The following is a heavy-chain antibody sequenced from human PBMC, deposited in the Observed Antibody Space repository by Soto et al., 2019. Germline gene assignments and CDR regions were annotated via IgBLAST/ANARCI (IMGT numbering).Heavy chain of an antibody. CDR2: ISHSGST. CDR1: GGSISSAAYY. CDR3: AREYTYGSTFFDC. D-gene: IGHD5-18*01. V-gene: IGHV4-31*03. Sequence: QVQLQESGPGLVKPSQTLSLTCTVSGGSISSAAYYWSWIRQHPGKGLEWIGYISHSGSTYYTPSLKCRVIISADTSKNQFSLNLTSVTAADTAVYYCAREYTYGSTFFDCWGQGALVTVSS. J-gene: IGHJ4*02.